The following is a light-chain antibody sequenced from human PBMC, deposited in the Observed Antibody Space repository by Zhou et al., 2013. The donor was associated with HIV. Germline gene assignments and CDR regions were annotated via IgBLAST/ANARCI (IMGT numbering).Light chain of an antibody. V-gene: IGKV1-5*03. CDR2: KAS. CDR1: QGIRNY. CDR3: QQSYSTLYS. Sequence: DIQLTQSPSSVSASVGDRVTITCRASQGIRNYLAWYQQKPGKAPKLLIYKASSLEYGVSSRFSGSGSGTEFTLTISSLQPDDFATYYCQQSYSTLYSFGQGTKLEIK. J-gene: IGKJ2*03.